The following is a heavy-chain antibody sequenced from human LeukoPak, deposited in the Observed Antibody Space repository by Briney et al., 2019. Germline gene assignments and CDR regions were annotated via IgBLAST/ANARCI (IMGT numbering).Heavy chain of an antibody. CDR1: GFTFSSYG. V-gene: IGHV3-33*01. J-gene: IGHJ6*02. D-gene: IGHD3-10*01. Sequence: PGGSLRLSCAASGFTFSSYGMHWVRQAPGKGLEWVAVIWYDGSSKYYADSVKGRFTISRDNSKNTLYLQMNSLRAEDTAVYYCAREVPRGYYYYGMDVWGQGTTVTVSS. CDR2: IWYDGSSK. CDR3: AREVPRGYYYYGMDV.